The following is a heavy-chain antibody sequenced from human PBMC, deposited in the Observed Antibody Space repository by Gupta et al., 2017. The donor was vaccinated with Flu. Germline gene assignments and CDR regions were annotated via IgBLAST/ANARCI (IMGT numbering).Heavy chain of an antibody. CDR2: INWNGGST. CDR3: ARSGYCSSTSCQSAFDI. CDR1: GFTFDDYG. D-gene: IGHD2-2*01. Sequence: EVQLVASGGGVVRPGGSLSLSCAASGFTFDDYGISWVRQAPGKGLEWVSDINWNGGSTDYADSVKGRFTISRDNAKNSLYLQMNSLRAEDTALYHCARSGYCSSTSCQSAFDIWGQGTMVTVSS. J-gene: IGHJ3*02. V-gene: IGHV3-20*01.